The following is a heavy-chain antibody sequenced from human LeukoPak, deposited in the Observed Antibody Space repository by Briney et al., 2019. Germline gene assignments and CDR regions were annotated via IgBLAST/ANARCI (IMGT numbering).Heavy chain of an antibody. CDR1: GGTFSNYA. CDR2: INPSGGST. D-gene: IGHD6-13*01. Sequence: ASVKVSCKASGGTFSNYAINWVRQAPGQGLEWMGIINPSGGSTSYAQKFQGRVTMTRDTSTSTVYMELSSLRSEDTAVYYCARDKAAAGHFDYWSQGTLVTVSS. V-gene: IGHV1-46*01. J-gene: IGHJ4*02. CDR3: ARDKAAAGHFDY.